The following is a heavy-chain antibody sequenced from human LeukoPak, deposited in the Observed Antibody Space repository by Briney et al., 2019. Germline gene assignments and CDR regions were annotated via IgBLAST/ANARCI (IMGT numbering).Heavy chain of an antibody. D-gene: IGHD3-22*01. CDR1: GFTFNTYA. CDR3: ANHFDGSASELWYFDL. V-gene: IGHV3-30-3*01. Sequence: GGSLRLSGAASGFTFNTYAFHWVRQAPGKGLDWVAVTSYDGSNKYYADSVKDRFTISRDNSKNTLYLQMNSLRVEDTAVYYCANHFDGSASELWYFDLWGRGTLVTVSS. J-gene: IGHJ2*01. CDR2: TSYDGSNK.